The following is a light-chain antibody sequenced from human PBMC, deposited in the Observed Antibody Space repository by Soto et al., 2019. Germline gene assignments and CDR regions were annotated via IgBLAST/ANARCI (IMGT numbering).Light chain of an antibody. CDR1: QSVNIN. CDR2: GAS. J-gene: IGKJ4*01. V-gene: IGKV3-15*01. Sequence: EIVMTQSPATLSVSPGERATLSCRASQSVNINLAWYQQKPGQAPRLLIYGASTRATGFPARFSGSGSGTEFTLTINSQQSEDSAVYYCQQYNNWPPVTFGGGTKVDIK. CDR3: QQYNNWPPVT.